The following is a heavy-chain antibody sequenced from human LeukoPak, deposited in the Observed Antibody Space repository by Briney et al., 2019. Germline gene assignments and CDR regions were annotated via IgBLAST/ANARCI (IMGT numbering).Heavy chain of an antibody. CDR1: GYSFTSYW. CDR2: IYPGDSDT. Sequence: GESLKISCKGSGYSFTSYWIGWVRQMPGKGLEWMGIIYPGDSDTRYSPSFQGQVTISADKSISTAYLQWNSLKASDTAMYYCASGQEDCSGGSCYSRQALGFDYWGQGTLVTVSS. J-gene: IGHJ4*02. CDR3: ASGQEDCSGGSCYSRQALGFDY. D-gene: IGHD2-15*01. V-gene: IGHV5-51*01.